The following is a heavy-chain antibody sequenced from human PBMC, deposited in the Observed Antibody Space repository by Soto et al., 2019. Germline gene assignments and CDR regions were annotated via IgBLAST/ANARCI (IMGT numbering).Heavy chain of an antibody. J-gene: IGHJ4*02. CDR1: GGSISSYY. CDR2: IYYSGST. Sequence: PSETLSLTCTVSGGSISSYYWSWIRQPPGKGLEWIGYIYYSGSTNYNPSLKSRVTISVDTSKNQFSLKLSSVTAADTAVYYCARTIYDFDYWGQGTLVTVSS. CDR3: ARTIYDFDY. D-gene: IGHD2-2*02. V-gene: IGHV4-59*01.